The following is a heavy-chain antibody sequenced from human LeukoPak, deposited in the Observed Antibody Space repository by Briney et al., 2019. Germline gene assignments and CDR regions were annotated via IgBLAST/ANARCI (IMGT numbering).Heavy chain of an antibody. Sequence: GGSLRLSCAASGFTFSSYGMHWVRQAPGKGLEWVAVISYDGGNKYYADSVKGRFTISRDNSKNTLYLQMNSLGAEDTAVYYCAKGIIATAVVTAFDIWGQGTVVTVSS. CDR1: GFTFSSYG. V-gene: IGHV3-30*18. CDR2: ISYDGGNK. CDR3: AKGIIATAVVTAFDI. J-gene: IGHJ3*02. D-gene: IGHD4-23*01.